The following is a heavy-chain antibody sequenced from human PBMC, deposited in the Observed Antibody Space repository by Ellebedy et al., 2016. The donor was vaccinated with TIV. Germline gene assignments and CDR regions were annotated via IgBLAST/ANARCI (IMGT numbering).Heavy chain of an antibody. V-gene: IGHV3-23*01. CDR3: AKGITAAVVEGSLFDP. J-gene: IGHJ5*02. CDR2: ISVSGDRT. CDR1: GFTFSSYA. D-gene: IGHD6-13*01. Sequence: GGSLRLXXAASGFTFSSYAVSWVRQAPGKGLEWVSAISVSGDRTYYGDSVKGRFTISRDDSKNTLYLQMNSLRVEDTAVYYCAKGITAAVVEGSLFDPWGQGTLVTVSS.